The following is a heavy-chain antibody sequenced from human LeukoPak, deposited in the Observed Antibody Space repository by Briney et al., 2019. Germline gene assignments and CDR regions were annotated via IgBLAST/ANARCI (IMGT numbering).Heavy chain of an antibody. CDR2: IYPSGST. Sequence: SETLFLTCAVSGGSISSSNWWSWVRQPPGKGLEWIGEIYPSGSTNYNPSLKSRVTISVDKSKNQFSLKLSSVTAADTAVYYCARAEAAAGYSNAFDIWGQGTMVTVSS. J-gene: IGHJ3*02. CDR1: GGSISSSNW. V-gene: IGHV4-4*02. D-gene: IGHD6-13*01. CDR3: ARAEAAAGYSNAFDI.